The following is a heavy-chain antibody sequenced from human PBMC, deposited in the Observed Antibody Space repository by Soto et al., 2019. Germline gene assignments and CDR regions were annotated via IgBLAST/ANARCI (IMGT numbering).Heavy chain of an antibody. Sequence: PSETLSLTCAVSGVSISSHDWWTWVRQPPGKGLEWIGESHQSGNTNYNSSLESRVTISVDKSKNQFSLKLTSVTVADTAVYYCARGDSGYSGYDNFDYWGQGTLVTVSS. CDR1: GVSISSHDW. V-gene: IGHV4-4*02. CDR3: ARGDSGYSGYDNFDY. D-gene: IGHD5-12*01. CDR2: SHQSGNT. J-gene: IGHJ4*02.